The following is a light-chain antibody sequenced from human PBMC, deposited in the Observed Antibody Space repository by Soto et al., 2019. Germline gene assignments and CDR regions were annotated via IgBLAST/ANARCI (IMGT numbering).Light chain of an antibody. Sequence: EVVLTQSPGTLSLSPGERATHSCRASQSVSNNYLAWYQQKPGQAPRLLIYGASNRATGIPDRFSGSGSGTDFTLTISRLEPEDFAVYYCQQYGSSPTFGGGTKVDIK. J-gene: IGKJ4*01. CDR3: QQYGSSPT. CDR1: QSVSNNY. CDR2: GAS. V-gene: IGKV3-20*01.